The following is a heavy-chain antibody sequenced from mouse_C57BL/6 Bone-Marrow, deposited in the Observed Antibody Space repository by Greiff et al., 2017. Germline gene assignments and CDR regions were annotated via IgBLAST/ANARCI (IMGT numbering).Heavy chain of an antibody. D-gene: IGHD1-1*02. CDR1: GYTFTDYA. CDR3: ARRMIWIPRWFAY. V-gene: IGHV1-67*01. J-gene: IGHJ3*01. CDR2: ISTCYGGA. Sequence: QVQLQQSGPELVRPGVSVKMSCKGSGYTFTDYAMHWVKQRHAKSLEWIGVISTCYGGASYNQKFKDKATLTVDKSSSTAYMELARLTSEDSAVYYCARRMIWIPRWFAYWGQGTLVTVSA.